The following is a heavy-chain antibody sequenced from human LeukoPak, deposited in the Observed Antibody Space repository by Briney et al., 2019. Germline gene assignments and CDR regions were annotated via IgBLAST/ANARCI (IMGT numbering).Heavy chain of an antibody. D-gene: IGHD6-6*01. Sequence: ASVKVSCKVSGYTLTELSMHWVRQAPGKGLEWMGGFDPEDGETIYAQKFQGRVTMTEDTSTDTAYMELSSLRSDDTAVYYCARVNIAARGRIFDYWGQGTLVTVSS. J-gene: IGHJ4*02. CDR2: FDPEDGET. CDR3: ARVNIAARGRIFDY. CDR1: GYTLTELS. V-gene: IGHV1-24*01.